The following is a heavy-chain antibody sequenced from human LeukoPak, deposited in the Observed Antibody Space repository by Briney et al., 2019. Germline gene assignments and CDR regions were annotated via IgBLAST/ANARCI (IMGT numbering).Heavy chain of an antibody. J-gene: IGHJ5*02. D-gene: IGHD3-16*01. CDR3: ARDAGGGENWFDP. V-gene: IGHV1-2*02. CDR2: INPNSGGT. CDR1: GYTFTGYY. Sequence: GASVKVSCKASGYTFTGYYMHWVRQAPGQGLEWMGWINPNSGGTNYAQKFQGRVTMTRDTSISTAYMELSSLRSEDTAVYYCARDAGGGENWFDPWGQGTLVTVSS.